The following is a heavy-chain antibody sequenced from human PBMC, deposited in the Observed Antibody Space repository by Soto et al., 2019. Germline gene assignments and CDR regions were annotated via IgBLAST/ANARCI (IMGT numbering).Heavy chain of an antibody. J-gene: IGHJ4*02. CDR2: IYYSGST. CDR1: GGSISSSSYY. D-gene: IGHD2-21*02. CDR3: ARRGTVTADFDY. Sequence: PSETLSLTCTVSGGSISSSSYYWGWIRQPPGKGLEWIGSIYYSGSTYYDPSLKSRFTISVDTSKNQFSLKLSSVTAADTAVYYCARRGTVTADFDYWGQGTLVTVSS. V-gene: IGHV4-39*01.